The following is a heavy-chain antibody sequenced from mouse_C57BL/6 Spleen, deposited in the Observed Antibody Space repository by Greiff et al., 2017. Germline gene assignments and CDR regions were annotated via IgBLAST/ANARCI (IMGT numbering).Heavy chain of an antibody. CDR2: INPNNGGT. J-gene: IGHJ3*01. Sequence: VQLQQSGPELVKPGASVKIPCKASGYTFTDYNMDWVQQSHGKSLEWIGDINPNNGGTIYNQKFKGKATLPVDKSSSTAYMELRSLTSEDTAVYYGARAVISPFAYWGQGTLVTVSA. CDR1: GYTFTDYN. V-gene: IGHV1-18*01. CDR3: ARAVISPFAY.